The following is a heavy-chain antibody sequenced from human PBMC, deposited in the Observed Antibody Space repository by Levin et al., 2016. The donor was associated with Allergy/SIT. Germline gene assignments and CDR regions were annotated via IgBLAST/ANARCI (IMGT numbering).Heavy chain of an antibody. V-gene: IGHV3-23*01. CDR2: ISGSGGST. CDR1: GFTFSSYA. D-gene: IGHD3-22*01. CDR3: AKDLIVVRY. J-gene: IGHJ4*02. Sequence: GESLKISCAASGFTFSSYAMSWVRQAPGKGLEWVSAISGSGGSTYYADSVKGRFTISRDNSKNTLYLQMNSLRAEDTAVYYCAKDLIVVRYWGQGTLVTVSS.